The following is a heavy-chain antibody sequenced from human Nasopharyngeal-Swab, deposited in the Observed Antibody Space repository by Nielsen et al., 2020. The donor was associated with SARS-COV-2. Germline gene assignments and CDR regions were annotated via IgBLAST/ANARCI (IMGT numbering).Heavy chain of an antibody. J-gene: IGHJ4*02. CDR1: GFTFDDYA. Sequence: GESLKISCAASGFTFDDYAMHWVRQAPGKGLEWVANIKQDGSEKYYVDSVKGRFTISRDNAKNSLYLQMNSLRAEDTAVYYCARVAGSSWFFDYWGQGTLVTVSS. D-gene: IGHD6-13*01. V-gene: IGHV3-7*01. CDR3: ARVAGSSWFFDY. CDR2: IKQDGSEK.